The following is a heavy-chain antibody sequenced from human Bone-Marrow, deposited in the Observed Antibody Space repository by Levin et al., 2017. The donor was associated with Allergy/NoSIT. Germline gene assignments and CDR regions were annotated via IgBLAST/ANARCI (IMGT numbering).Heavy chain of an antibody. D-gene: IGHD4-11*01. J-gene: IGHJ5*02. CDR2: INHSGST. Sequence: SETLSLTCAVYGGSFSGYYWSWIRQPPGKGLEWIGEINHSGSTNYNPSLKSRVTISVDTSKNQFSLKLSSVTAADTAVYYGARAPMTTGRCWFDPWGQGTLVTVSS. CDR1: GGSFSGYY. CDR3: ARAPMTTGRCWFDP. V-gene: IGHV4-34*01.